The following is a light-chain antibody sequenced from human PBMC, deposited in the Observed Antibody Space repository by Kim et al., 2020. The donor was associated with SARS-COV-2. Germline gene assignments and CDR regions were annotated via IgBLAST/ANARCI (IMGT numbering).Light chain of an antibody. V-gene: IGKV3-20*01. CDR2: GAS. Sequence: EIVLTQSPGTLSLSPGERATLSCRASESVSSSYLAWYQQKPGQAPRLLIYGASSRATGIPDRFSGSGSGTDFTLTISRLEPKDFAVYYCQQYGNSPWTFGQGTKVDIK. J-gene: IGKJ1*01. CDR1: ESVSSSY. CDR3: QQYGNSPWT.